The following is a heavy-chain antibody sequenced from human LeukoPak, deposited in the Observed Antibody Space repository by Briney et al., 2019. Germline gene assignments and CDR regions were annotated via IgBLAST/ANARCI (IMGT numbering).Heavy chain of an antibody. CDR3: AKGRLYYYDSSYFDY. Sequence: GGSLRLSCAASGFTFSSYGMHWVRQAPGKGLEWVAFIRYDGSNKYYADSVKGRFTISRDNAKNSLYLQMNSLRAEDTALYYCAKGRLYYYDSSYFDYWGQGTLVTVSS. CDR1: GFTFSSYG. CDR2: IRYDGSNK. V-gene: IGHV3-30*02. J-gene: IGHJ4*02. D-gene: IGHD3-22*01.